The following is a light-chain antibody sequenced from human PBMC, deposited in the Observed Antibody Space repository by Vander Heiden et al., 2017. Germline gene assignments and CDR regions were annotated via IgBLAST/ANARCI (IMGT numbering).Light chain of an antibody. CDR3: QQYETQPLT. Sequence: DSQTAESPSSLSASVGDRVSLTCLPSQNISSCLPWSPPEPGKAPKLLIYDASNLETGVPSRFRGRGFGTAFTFTISSLQPDAFAASYCQQYETQPLTFGAGTKVEIK. J-gene: IGKJ4*01. V-gene: IGKV1-33*01. CDR2: DAS. CDR1: QNISSC.